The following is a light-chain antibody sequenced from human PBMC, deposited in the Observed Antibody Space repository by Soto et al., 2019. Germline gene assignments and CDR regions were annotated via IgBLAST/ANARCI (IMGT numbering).Light chain of an antibody. J-gene: IGKJ2*01. V-gene: IGKV3-11*01. Sequence: EIVLTQSPATLSLSPGERATLSCRASQTVNIHLAWYQQKPGQAPRLLIYDASNRATGIPARFSGSGSGTDFTLTISSLEPEDFAVYYCQQRSIWPPYTFGQGTKLEIK. CDR3: QQRSIWPPYT. CDR2: DAS. CDR1: QTVNIH.